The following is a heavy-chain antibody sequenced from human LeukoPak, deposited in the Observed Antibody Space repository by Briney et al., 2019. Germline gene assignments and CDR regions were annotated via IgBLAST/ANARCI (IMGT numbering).Heavy chain of an antibody. CDR1: GYSFTSYW. J-gene: IGHJ6*02. CDR3: ARHTVGIGTDYGMDV. V-gene: IGHV5-51*01. Sequence: GESPKISCKGSGYSFTSYWIGWVRQMPGKGLDWMGIIYPGDSDTRYSPSFQGQVTISADKSISTAYLQWSSLKASDTAMYYCARHTVGIGTDYGMDVWGQGTTVTVSS. D-gene: IGHD7-27*01. CDR2: IYPGDSDT.